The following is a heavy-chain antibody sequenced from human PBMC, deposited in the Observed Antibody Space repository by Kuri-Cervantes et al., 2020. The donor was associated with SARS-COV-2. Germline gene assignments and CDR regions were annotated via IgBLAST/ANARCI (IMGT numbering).Heavy chain of an antibody. Sequence: ASVKVSCKASGYTFSDYSDYYMYWVRQAPGQGLEWMGWINPNSGGTNYAQNFQGWVTMTRDTSISTAYMELSRLRSDDTAVYYCARDLVDSSGYSGLGYWGQGTLVTVSS. J-gene: IGHJ4*02. D-gene: IGHD3-22*01. CDR1: GYTFSDYSDYY. CDR2: INPNSGGT. V-gene: IGHV1-2*04. CDR3: ARDLVDSSGYSGLGY.